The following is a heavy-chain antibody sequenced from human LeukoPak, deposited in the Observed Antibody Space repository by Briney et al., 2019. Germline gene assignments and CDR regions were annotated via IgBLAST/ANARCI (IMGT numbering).Heavy chain of an antibody. Sequence: PSETLSLTCTVSGYSISSGYYWGWIRQPPGKGLEWIGSTYHSGSTYYNPSLKSRVTISVDTSKNQFSLKLSSVTAADTAVYYCARDSDYDILTGHMPFDYWGQGTLVTVSS. CDR1: GYSISSGYY. V-gene: IGHV4-38-2*02. CDR3: ARDSDYDILTGHMPFDY. J-gene: IGHJ4*02. CDR2: TYHSGST. D-gene: IGHD3-9*01.